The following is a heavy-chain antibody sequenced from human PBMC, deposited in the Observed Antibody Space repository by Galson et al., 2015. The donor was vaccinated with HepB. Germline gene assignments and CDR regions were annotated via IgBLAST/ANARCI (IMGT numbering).Heavy chain of an antibody. CDR2: IYYSGST. CDR3: ARDLTGTGWFDP. D-gene: IGHD2-8*02. V-gene: IGHV4-59*01. Sequence: SLTCTVSGGSISSYYWGWIRQPPGKGLEWIGYIYYSGSTNYNPSLKSRVTISVDTSKNQFSLKLSSVTAADTAVYYCARDLTGTGWFDPWGQGTLVTVSS. J-gene: IGHJ5*02. CDR1: GGSISSYY.